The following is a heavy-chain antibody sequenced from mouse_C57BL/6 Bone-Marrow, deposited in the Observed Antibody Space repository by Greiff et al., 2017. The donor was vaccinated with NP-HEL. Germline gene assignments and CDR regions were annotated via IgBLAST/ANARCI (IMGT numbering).Heavy chain of an antibody. V-gene: IGHV5-4*01. CDR2: ISDGGSYT. CDR1: GFTFSSYA. D-gene: IGHD1-1*01. Sequence: EVQRVESGGGLVKPGGSLKLSCAASGFTFSSYAMSWVRQTPEKRLEWVATISDGGSYTYYPDNVKGRFTISRDNAKNNLYLQMSHLKSEDTAMYYCARVVVATMDYFDYWGQGTTLTVSS. J-gene: IGHJ2*01. CDR3: ARVVVATMDYFDY.